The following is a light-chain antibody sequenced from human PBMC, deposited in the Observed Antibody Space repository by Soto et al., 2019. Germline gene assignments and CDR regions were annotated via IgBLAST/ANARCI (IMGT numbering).Light chain of an antibody. CDR1: KNDVGFYAF. CDR3: KSYAGSNTYV. V-gene: IGLV2-8*01. J-gene: IGLJ1*01. CDR2: EVV. Sequence: QSVLTQPPSASGSPGQSVTISCTGTKNDVGFYAFVSWYQHHPGKAPRLIIYEVVQRPSGVPDRFSGSKSGNTASLTVSGLQHEDEDDYFCKSYAGSNTYVFGSGTRSPS.